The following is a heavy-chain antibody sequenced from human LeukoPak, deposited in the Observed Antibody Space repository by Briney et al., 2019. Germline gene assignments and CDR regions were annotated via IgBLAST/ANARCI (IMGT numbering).Heavy chain of an antibody. D-gene: IGHD2-21*01. CDR1: GGSISSRNW. Sequence: PSETLSLTCAVSGGSISSRNWWSWVRQPPGKGLEWIGEIYHSGSTNYNPSLKTRVTISVDKSKNHFSLKLSSVTAADTAVYYCAREWAIYSYYMDVWGKGTTVTVSS. V-gene: IGHV4-4*02. CDR2: IYHSGST. CDR3: AREWAIYSYYMDV. J-gene: IGHJ6*03.